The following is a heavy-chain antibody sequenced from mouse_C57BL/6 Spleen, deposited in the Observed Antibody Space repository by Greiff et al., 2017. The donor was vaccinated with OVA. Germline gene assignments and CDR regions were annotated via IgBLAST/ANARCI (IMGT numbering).Heavy chain of an antibody. CDR1: GYAFSSYW. CDR2: IYPGDGDT. Sequence: QVQLQQSGAELVKPGASVKISCKASGYAFSSYWMNWVKQRPGKGLEWIGQIYPGDGDTNYNGKFKGKATLTADKSSSTAYMQLSSLTSEDSAVYYCARPYYGSSYVGYWGQGTTLTVSS. J-gene: IGHJ2*01. CDR3: ARPYYGSSYVGY. V-gene: IGHV1-80*01. D-gene: IGHD1-1*01.